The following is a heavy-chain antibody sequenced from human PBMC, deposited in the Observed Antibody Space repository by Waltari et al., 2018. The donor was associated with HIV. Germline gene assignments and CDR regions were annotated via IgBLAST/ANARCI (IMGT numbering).Heavy chain of an antibody. CDR2: ISYDGSNK. J-gene: IGHJ4*02. CDR3: AKDPPSDSSGSHFDY. V-gene: IGHV3-30*18. CDR1: GFTFSRYG. D-gene: IGHD3-22*01. Sequence: QVQLVESGGGVVQPGRSLSLSCAASGFTFSRYGMPSVRQAPGKGLEWVAVISYDGSNKYYADSVKGRFTISRDNSKNTLYLQMNSLRAEDTAVYYCAKDPPSDSSGSHFDYWGQGTLVTVSS.